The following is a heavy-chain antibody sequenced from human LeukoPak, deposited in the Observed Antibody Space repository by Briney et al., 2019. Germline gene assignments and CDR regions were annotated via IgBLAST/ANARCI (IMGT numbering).Heavy chain of an antibody. CDR2: ISDDGRHN. V-gene: IGHV3-30*04. J-gene: IGHJ5*02. Sequence: PGGSLRLSCAASGFTVGSNYLTWVRQAPGKGLEWVAVISDDGRHNYYADSVKGRFTISRDNSKNTLYLQMNSLRAEDTAVYYCAKDHTTVTFNWFDPWGQGTLVTVSS. CDR3: AKDHTTVTFNWFDP. CDR1: GFTVGSNY. D-gene: IGHD4-17*01.